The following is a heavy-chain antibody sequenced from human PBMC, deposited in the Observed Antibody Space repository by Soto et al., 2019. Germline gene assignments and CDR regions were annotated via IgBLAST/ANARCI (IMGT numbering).Heavy chain of an antibody. V-gene: IGHV1-18*01. CDR1: GYTFTGYG. Sequence: ASVKVSCKASGYTFTGYGISWVRQAPGQGLEWMGWISAYNGNTNYAQKLQGRVTMTTDTSTSTAYTELRSLRSDDTAVYYCARDESSGWYYFDYWGQGTLVTVS. CDR3: ARDESSGWYYFDY. D-gene: IGHD6-19*01. J-gene: IGHJ4*02. CDR2: ISAYNGNT.